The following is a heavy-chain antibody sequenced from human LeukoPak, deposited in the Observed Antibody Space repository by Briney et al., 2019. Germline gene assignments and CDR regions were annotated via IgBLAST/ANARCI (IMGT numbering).Heavy chain of an antibody. Sequence: SVKVSCRASGGTFSSYAISWVRQAPGQGLEWMGRIIPILGIANYAQKFQGRVTITADKSTSTAYMELSSLRSEDTAVYYCAMPARAGRGLIDYWGQGTLVTVSS. V-gene: IGHV1-69*04. CDR3: AMPARAGRGLIDY. D-gene: IGHD6-19*01. J-gene: IGHJ4*02. CDR1: GGTFSSYA. CDR2: IIPILGIA.